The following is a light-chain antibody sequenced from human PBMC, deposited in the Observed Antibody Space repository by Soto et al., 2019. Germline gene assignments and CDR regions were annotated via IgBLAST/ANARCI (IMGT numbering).Light chain of an antibody. J-gene: IGLJ1*01. CDR1: SSNIGAGYD. CDR3: QSYDSSLSFYV. CDR2: GNT. Sequence: QSVLTQPPSVSGAPGQRVTISCTGSSSNIGAGYDVHWYQQIPGTAPKLLIYGNTNRPSGVPDRFSGSKSGTSASLAITGLQAEDEADYYCQSYDSSLSFYVFGSGTKVTVL. V-gene: IGLV1-40*01.